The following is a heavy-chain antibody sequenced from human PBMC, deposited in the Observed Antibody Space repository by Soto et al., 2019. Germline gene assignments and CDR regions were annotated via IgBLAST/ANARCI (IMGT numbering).Heavy chain of an antibody. CDR2: ISYDGSNK. V-gene: IGHV3-30-3*01. CDR3: ARGGYSSSSGREYYFDY. Sequence: QVQLVESGGGVVQPGRSLRLSCAASGFTFSSYAMHWVRQAPGQGLEWVAVISYDGSNKYYADSVKGRFTIYRDNSKNTLYLQMNSLRAEDTAVYYCARGGYSSSSGREYYFDYWGQGTLVTVSS. J-gene: IGHJ4*02. D-gene: IGHD6-6*01. CDR1: GFTFSSYA.